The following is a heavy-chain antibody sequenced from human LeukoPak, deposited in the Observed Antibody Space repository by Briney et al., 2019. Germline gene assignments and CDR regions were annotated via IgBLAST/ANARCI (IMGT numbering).Heavy chain of an antibody. J-gene: IGHJ4*02. CDR2: INHSGST. CDR1: GGSFIGYY. CDR3: AIGPRGSSSSHFDY. D-gene: IGHD6-6*01. Sequence: PSETLSLTCAVYGGSFIGYYWSWIRQPPGKGLEWIGEINHSGSTNYNPSLKSRVTISVDTSKNQFSLKVSSVTAADTAVYYCAIGPRGSSSSHFDYWGQGTLVTVSS. V-gene: IGHV4-34*01.